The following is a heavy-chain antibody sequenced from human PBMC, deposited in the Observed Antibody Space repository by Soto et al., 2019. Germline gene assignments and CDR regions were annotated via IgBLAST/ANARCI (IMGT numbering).Heavy chain of an antibody. V-gene: IGHV3-23*01. J-gene: IGHJ4*02. Sequence: GGSLRLSCAASGFTFSSYAMSWVHQAPGKGLEWVSAISGSGGSTYYADSVKGRFTISRDNSKNTLYLQMNSLRAEDTAVYYCAKWIVGATAYFDYWGQGTLVTVSS. CDR3: AKWIVGATAYFDY. D-gene: IGHD1-26*01. CDR1: GFTFSSYA. CDR2: ISGSGGST.